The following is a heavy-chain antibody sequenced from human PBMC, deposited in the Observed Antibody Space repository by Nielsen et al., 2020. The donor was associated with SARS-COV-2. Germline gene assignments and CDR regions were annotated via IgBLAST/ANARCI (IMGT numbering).Heavy chain of an antibody. J-gene: IGHJ5*01. V-gene: IGHV4-59*12. CDR2: IYYSGST. Sequence: GSLRLSCTVSGGSISSYYWSWIRQPPGKGLEWIGYIYYSGSTNYNPSLKSRVTMSVDTSKNQFSLKLSSVTAADTAVYYCARGNSSPNWFDSWGQGTLVTVSS. D-gene: IGHD6-19*01. CDR1: GGSISSYY. CDR3: ARGNSSPNWFDS.